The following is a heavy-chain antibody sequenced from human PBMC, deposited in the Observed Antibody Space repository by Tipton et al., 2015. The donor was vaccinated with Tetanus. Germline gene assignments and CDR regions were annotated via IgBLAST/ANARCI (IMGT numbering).Heavy chain of an antibody. V-gene: IGHV4-34*01. D-gene: IGHD3-22*01. J-gene: IGHJ4*02. CDR1: GGAFSGYY. CDR3: ARPRGYSSGYFYY. CDR2: INHSGGT. Sequence: GLVKPSETLSLTCAVSGGAFSGYYWSWIRQSPGEGLEWIGAINHSGGTNYNPSLRSRVTMSIDTSQKQVSLKLSSVTAADTAVYYCARPRGYSSGYFYYWGLGTLVTASS.